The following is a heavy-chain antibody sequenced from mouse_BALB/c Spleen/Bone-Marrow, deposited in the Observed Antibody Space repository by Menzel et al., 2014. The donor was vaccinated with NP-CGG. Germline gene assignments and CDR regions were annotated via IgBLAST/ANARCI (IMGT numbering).Heavy chain of an antibody. CDR2: IHYSGST. CDR3: ARGGYYGNTYFDY. J-gene: IGHJ2*01. V-gene: IGHV3-1*02. CDR1: GYSITSGYN. D-gene: IGHD1-1*01. Sequence: EVKLVESGPDLVKPSQSLSFTCTVTGYSITSGYNWHWIRLFPGNKLEWMGYIHYSGSTNYNPSLKSRISITRDTSKNQFILHLNSVTTEDTATYCCARGGYYGNTYFDYWGQGTTLTVSS.